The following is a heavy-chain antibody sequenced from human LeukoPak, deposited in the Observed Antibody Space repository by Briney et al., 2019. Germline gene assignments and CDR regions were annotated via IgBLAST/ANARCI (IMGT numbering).Heavy chain of an antibody. D-gene: IGHD6-13*01. CDR2: ISFHGSNK. J-gene: IGHJ4*02. Sequence: GGSLRLSCTASGFTFSTYGMHWVRQAPGKGLEWVAVISFHGSNKKYADSVKGRFTISRDNSKNTVYLQMNSLRAEDTAEYYCAKERGAAAATVYFDYWGQGTQVTVSS. CDR3: AKERGAAAATVYFDY. CDR1: GFTFSTYG. V-gene: IGHV3-30*18.